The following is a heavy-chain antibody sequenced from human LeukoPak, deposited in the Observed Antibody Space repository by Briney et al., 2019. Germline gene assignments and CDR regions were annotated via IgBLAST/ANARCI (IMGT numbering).Heavy chain of an antibody. D-gene: IGHD1-7*01. Sequence: QPGGSLRLSCAASGCTFSNYAMTWVRQPPGKGLGWISGISGSAVNTYYAYTVKRRFTISRDNSKSTLYLQMNSLRAEDTAVYYCAKLGGPYNWDYTGLNYVDVWGKGTTFTVSS. CDR3: AKLGGPYNWDYTGLNYVDV. J-gene: IGHJ6*03. CDR2: ISGSAVNT. CDR1: GCTFSNYA. V-gene: IGHV3-23*01.